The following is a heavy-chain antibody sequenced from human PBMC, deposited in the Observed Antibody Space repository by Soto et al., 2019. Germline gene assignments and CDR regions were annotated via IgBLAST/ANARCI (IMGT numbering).Heavy chain of an antibody. J-gene: IGHJ3*02. CDR2: IKSKTDGGTT. D-gene: IGHD6-6*01. CDR1: GFTFSSYW. Sequence: GGSLRLSCAASGFTFSSYWMHWVRQAPGKGLEWVGRIKSKTDGGTTDYAAPVKGRFTISRDDSKNTLYLQMNSLKTEDTAVYYCTTRIAARPRGDAFDIWGQGTMVTVSS. CDR3: TTRIAARPRGDAFDI. V-gene: IGHV3-15*01.